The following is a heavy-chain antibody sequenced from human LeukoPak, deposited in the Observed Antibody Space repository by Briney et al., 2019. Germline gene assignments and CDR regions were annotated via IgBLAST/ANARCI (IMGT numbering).Heavy chain of an antibody. V-gene: IGHV3-23*01. CDR1: GFTFSSYA. J-gene: IGHJ4*02. D-gene: IGHD6-13*01. CDR2: IGGSGGST. Sequence: LGGPLRLSCAASGFTFSSYAMSGVRQATGKGLEWVSSIGGSGGSTYYADSVKGRFTISRDNSKNTLYLQMNSLRAEDTAVYYCAKVETAAAATLRGFDYWGQGTLVTVSS. CDR3: AKVETAAAATLRGFDY.